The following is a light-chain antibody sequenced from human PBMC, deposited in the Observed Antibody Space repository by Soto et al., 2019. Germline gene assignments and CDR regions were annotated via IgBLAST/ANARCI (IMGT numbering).Light chain of an antibody. CDR2: EGS. Sequence: QSALTQPASVSGSPGQSITISCTGTSSDVGSYNLVSWYQQHPGKAPKLMIYEGSKRPSGVSNRFSGSKSGNTASLTISGLQAGDEADYYCCSYAGSSTYVFGTGTKVT. CDR3: CSYAGSSTYV. CDR1: SSDVGSYNL. J-gene: IGLJ1*01. V-gene: IGLV2-23*01.